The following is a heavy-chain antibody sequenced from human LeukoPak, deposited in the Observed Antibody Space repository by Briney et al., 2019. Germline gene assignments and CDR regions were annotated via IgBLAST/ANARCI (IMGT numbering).Heavy chain of an antibody. V-gene: IGHV1-3*01. CDR2: INAGNGNT. CDR1: GYTFTSYA. Sequence: GASVKVSCKASGYTFTSYAMHWVRQAPGQRLEWMRWINAGNGNTKYSQKFQGRVTITRDTSASTAHMELSSLRSEDTAVYYCARDSQMGGFDYWGQGTLVTVSS. CDR3: ARDSQMGGFDY. J-gene: IGHJ4*02. D-gene: IGHD3-16*01.